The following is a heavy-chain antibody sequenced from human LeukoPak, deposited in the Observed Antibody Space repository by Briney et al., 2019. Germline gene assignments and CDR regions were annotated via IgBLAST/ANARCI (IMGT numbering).Heavy chain of an antibody. Sequence: PGGSLRLSCAASGFTFSSYEMNWVRQAPGKGLEWVSYISSSGSTIYYADSVKGRFTISRDNAKNSLYLQMNSLRAEDTAVYYCARESAWSSSSMFDYWGRGTLVTVSS. V-gene: IGHV3-48*03. CDR2: ISSSGSTI. J-gene: IGHJ4*02. D-gene: IGHD6-13*01. CDR3: ARESAWSSSSMFDY. CDR1: GFTFSSYE.